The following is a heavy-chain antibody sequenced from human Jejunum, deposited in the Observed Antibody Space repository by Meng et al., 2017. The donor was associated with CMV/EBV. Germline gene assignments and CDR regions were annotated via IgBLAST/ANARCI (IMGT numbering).Heavy chain of an antibody. V-gene: IGHV4-4*09. CDR2: IHSSGST. D-gene: IGHD3-3*01. CDR1: GGSISSYY. Sequence: VSGGSISSYYWGWVRQSPGRGLEWLGYIHSSGSTKYNPSLESRVTMSLDRSRNQFSLRLSSVTAADTAVYFCVRGVSPTEWPLEKWGQGTLVTVSS. J-gene: IGHJ4*02. CDR3: VRGVSPTEWPLEK.